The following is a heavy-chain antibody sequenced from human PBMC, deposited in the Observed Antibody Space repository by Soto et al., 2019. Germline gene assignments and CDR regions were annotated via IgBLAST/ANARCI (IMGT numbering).Heavy chain of an antibody. CDR3: ARGIYCSGGSCYPQFDY. CDR2: IYYSGST. V-gene: IGHV4-59*01. J-gene: IGHJ4*02. D-gene: IGHD2-15*01. Sequence: SETLSLTCTVFGGSISSYYWSWIRQPPGKGLEWIGYIYYSGSTNYNPSLKSRVTISVDTSKNQFSLKLSSVTAADTAVYYCARGIYCSGGSCYPQFDYWGQGTLVTVSS. CDR1: GGSISSYY.